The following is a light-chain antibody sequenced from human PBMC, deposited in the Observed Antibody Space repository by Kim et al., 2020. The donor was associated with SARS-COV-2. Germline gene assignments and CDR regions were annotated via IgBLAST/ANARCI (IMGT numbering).Light chain of an antibody. CDR2: GAS. Sequence: EIVMTQSPGTLSVSPGERATLSCRASQSVSSNLAWYQQKPGQAPRLLIYGASTRATDVPARFSGSGSGTEFTLTISSLQSEDFAVYHCQQFHNWPLTFGQGTKVDIK. V-gene: IGKV3-15*01. CDR1: QSVSSN. CDR3: QQFHNWPLT. J-gene: IGKJ1*01.